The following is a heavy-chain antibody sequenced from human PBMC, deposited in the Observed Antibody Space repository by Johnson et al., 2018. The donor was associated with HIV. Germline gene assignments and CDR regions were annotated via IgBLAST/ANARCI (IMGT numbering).Heavy chain of an antibody. Sequence: VQLVESGGGVVQPGGSLRLSCTASGFTFSSYWMSWVRQAPGKGLEWVSVIYSGGSTYYADSVKGRFTISRDNSKNTLYLQMNSLRAEDTAVYYCARSEVRYFDWSYQRGAFDIWGQGTMVTVSS. CDR2: IYSGGST. CDR1: GFTFSSYW. CDR3: ARSEVRYFDWSYQRGAFDI. D-gene: IGHD3-9*01. J-gene: IGHJ3*02. V-gene: IGHV3-66*02.